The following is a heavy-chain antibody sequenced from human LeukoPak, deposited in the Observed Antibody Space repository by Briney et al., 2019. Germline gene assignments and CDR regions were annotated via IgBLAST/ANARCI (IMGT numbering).Heavy chain of an antibody. Sequence: ASETLSLTCTVSGGSISSTIYYWGWIRQPPGKGLEWIGEINHSGSTNYNPSLKSRVTISVDTSKNQFSLKLSSVTAADTAVYYCARGRRGSTSIKLFDPWGQGTLVTVSS. J-gene: IGHJ5*02. D-gene: IGHD2-2*01. CDR2: INHSGST. V-gene: IGHV4-39*07. CDR1: GGSISSTIYY. CDR3: ARGRRGSTSIKLFDP.